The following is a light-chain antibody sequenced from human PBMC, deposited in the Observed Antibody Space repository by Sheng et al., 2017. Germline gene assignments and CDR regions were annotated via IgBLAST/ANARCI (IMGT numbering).Light chain of an antibody. J-gene: IGLJ3*02. V-gene: IGLV3-1*01. Sequence: SYELTQPPSVSVSPGQTASITCSGDKLGDKYACLYQQKPGQSPVLVIYQDSKRPSGIPERFSGSNSGNTATLTISGTQAMDEADYYCQAWDSSTASVFGGGTKLTVL. CDR1: KLGDKY. CDR3: QAWDSSTASV. CDR2: QDS.